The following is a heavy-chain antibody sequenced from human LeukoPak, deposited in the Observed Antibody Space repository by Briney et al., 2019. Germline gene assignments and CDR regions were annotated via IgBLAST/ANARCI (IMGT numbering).Heavy chain of an antibody. CDR3: ASGYYDILTGNSLNDY. CDR1: GGSISSYY. J-gene: IGHJ4*02. Sequence: SETLSLTCTVSGGSISSYYWSWIRQPPGKGLEWIGYIYYSGSTNYNPSLKSRVTISVDTSKNQFSLKLSSVTAADTAVYYCASGYYDILTGNSLNDYWGQGNLVTVSS. D-gene: IGHD3-9*01. CDR2: IYYSGST. V-gene: IGHV4-59*08.